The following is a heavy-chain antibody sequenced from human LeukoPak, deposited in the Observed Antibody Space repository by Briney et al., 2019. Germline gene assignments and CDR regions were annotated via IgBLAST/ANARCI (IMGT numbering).Heavy chain of an antibody. V-gene: IGHV1-2*02. CDR1: GYTFSDYY. D-gene: IGHD2-8*02. Sequence: ASVKVSCKTSGYTFSDYYMLWVRQAPGQGLEWMGWIIPNSGGTNYAQKFQGRVAMTRDTSINTAYMELSRLTSDDTAVYYCARHWSAFDYWGQGTLVTVSS. CDR2: IIPNSGGT. J-gene: IGHJ4*02. CDR3: ARHWSAFDY.